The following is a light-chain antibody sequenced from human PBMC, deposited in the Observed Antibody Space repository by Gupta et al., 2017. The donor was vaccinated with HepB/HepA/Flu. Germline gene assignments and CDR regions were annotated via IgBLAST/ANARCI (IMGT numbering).Light chain of an antibody. CDR3: QQSYSNPKWT. Sequence: IQMTQSPSSLSASVGDRVTITCRASQSISSYLNWYQQKPGKAPKLLIYAASSLQSGVPSRFSGSGSGTDVTLTISSRQQEDFATYYCQQSYSNPKWTFGQGTKVEIK. CDR1: QSISSY. CDR2: AAS. V-gene: IGKV1-39*01. J-gene: IGKJ1*01.